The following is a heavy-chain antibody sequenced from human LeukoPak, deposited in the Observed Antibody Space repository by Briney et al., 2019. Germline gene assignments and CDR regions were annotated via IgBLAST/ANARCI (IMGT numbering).Heavy chain of an antibody. J-gene: IGHJ4*02. CDR1: GFTVSSNY. V-gene: IGHV3-53*01. CDR2: IYSGGST. Sequence: GGSLRLSCAASGFTVSSNYMSWVRQAPGKGLEWVSVIYSGGSTYYADSVKGRFTISRDNSKNTLYLQMNSLRVEDTAVYYCAIRNVDTAMGVDYWGQGTLVTVSS. D-gene: IGHD5-18*01. CDR3: AIRNVDTAMGVDY.